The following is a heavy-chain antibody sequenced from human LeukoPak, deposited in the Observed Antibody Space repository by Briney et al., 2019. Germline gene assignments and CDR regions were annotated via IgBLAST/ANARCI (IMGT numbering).Heavy chain of an antibody. J-gene: IGHJ4*02. D-gene: IGHD3-16*01. Sequence: SQTLSLTCAVSGDILSSNSAAWHWLRQSPSRGLEWLVMTYYRSHLCNDYEPSVRNRISITTDTSAHHVSLQLNSVTPEDTAAYYCTRELGGFDHWGQGTLVTVSS. CDR3: TRELGGFDH. V-gene: IGHV6-1*01. CDR1: GDILSSNSAA. CDR2: TYYRSHLCN.